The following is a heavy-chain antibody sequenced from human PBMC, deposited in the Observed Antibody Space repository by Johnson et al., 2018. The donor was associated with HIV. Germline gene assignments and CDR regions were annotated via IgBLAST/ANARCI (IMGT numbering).Heavy chain of an antibody. CDR2: ISSSGSSR. D-gene: IGHD1-14*01. CDR3: ARGLCRTPYVYDV. CDR1: GFTFSDYY. J-gene: IGHJ3*01. Sequence: QVQLVESGGGLVKPGGSLRLSCAASGFTFSDYYMSWIRQAPGKGLEWVAYISSSGSSRYYADSVKGRFTISRDNSKHLLYLQLKSLIAVDTAVYYCARGLCRTPYVYDVWGQGTMVTVSS. V-gene: IGHV3-11*04.